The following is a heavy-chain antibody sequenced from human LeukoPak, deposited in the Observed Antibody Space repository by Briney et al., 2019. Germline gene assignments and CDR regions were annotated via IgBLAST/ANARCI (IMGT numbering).Heavy chain of an antibody. V-gene: IGHV3-21*04. D-gene: IGHD1-26*01. CDR1: GFTFSSYS. J-gene: IGHJ3*02. Sequence: PGGSLRLSCAASGFTFSSYSMNWVRQAPGKGLEWVSSISSSSSYIYYADSVKGRFTISRDNAKNSLYLQMNSLRAEDMALYYCAKTKSGDYAFDIWGQGTMVTVSS. CDR3: AKTKSGDYAFDI. CDR2: ISSSSSYI.